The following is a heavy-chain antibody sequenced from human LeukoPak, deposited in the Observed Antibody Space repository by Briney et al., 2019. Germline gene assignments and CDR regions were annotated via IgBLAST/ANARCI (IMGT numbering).Heavy chain of an antibody. CDR3: AREVVGPAEGYMDV. D-gene: IGHD2-2*01. CDR2: VNTIFGTG. CDR1: GATVSSYA. J-gene: IGHJ6*03. Sequence: SVKVSCKASGATVSSYAISWVRQGPGPGLEWMGGVNTIFGTGIYAQKFQGRVTITTDKPTSTAYMELSSVESEDTAVYYCAREVVGPAEGYMDVWGKGTTVTVSS. V-gene: IGHV1-69*05.